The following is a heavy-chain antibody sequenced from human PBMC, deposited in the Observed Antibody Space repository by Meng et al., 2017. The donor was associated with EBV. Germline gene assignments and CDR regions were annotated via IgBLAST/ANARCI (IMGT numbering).Heavy chain of an antibody. J-gene: IGHJ5*02. V-gene: IGHV4-39*01. CDR1: GDSISSFYY. Sequence: QLQLRESGPGQGKPAXTLSLTCTFSGDSISSFYYWGWLRQPPGRGLEWIGSVHYTGSTYYSPSLKSRVTVSVDTSKNQLSLRLTSVTAADTAVYYCARPFPSWQSPRLDPFGAWGQGTLGTVSP. D-gene: IGHD6-19*01. CDR2: VHYTGST. CDR3: ARPFPSWQSPRLDPFGA.